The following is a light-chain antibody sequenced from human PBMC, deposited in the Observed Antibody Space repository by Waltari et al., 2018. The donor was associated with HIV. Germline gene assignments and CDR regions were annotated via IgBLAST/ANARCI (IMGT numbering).Light chain of an antibody. V-gene: IGKV1-39*01. CDR1: QNIGSF. J-gene: IGKJ3*01. Sequence: DIQMTQSPSPLSASVGDSVTITCRASQNIGSFFSWYQHKPGQTPKLLISASTLQRGVPSRFSGGGSGTDFTLTITGLQPEDFTTYFCLQTYSRPRTFGPGTKVDFK. CDR2: AS. CDR3: LQTYSRPRT.